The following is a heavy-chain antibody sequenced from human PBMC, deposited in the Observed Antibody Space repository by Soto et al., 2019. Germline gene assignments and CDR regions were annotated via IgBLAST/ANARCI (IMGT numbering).Heavy chain of an antibody. CDR1: GFTFSSYE. D-gene: IGHD6-13*01. V-gene: IGHV3-48*03. Sequence: GGSLRLSCATSGFTFSSYEVNWVRQAPGKGLEWVSYISSSGSTIYYADSVKGRFTISRDNAKNSLYLQMDSLRAEDTAVYYCARDQEAGSFFPYHYGMDVWGQGTTVT. CDR3: ARDQEAGSFFPYHYGMDV. CDR2: ISSSGSTI. J-gene: IGHJ6*02.